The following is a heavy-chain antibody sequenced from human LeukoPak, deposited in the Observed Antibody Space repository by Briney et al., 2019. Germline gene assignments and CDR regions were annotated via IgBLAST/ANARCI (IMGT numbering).Heavy chain of an antibody. CDR2: VSTSGST. CDR3: ARDWSAWDDFFSHLDV. Sequence: PSETLTLTCTVSGESITDYYWTWIRQPAGKRLQWIGRVSTSGSTSYNPSLKSRLTMSVDTSKNQFSLKLTSVTAADTAIYYCARDWSAWDDFFSHLDVRGKGTSVTVSS. D-gene: IGHD1-1*01. CDR1: GESITDYY. J-gene: IGHJ6*04. V-gene: IGHV4-4*07.